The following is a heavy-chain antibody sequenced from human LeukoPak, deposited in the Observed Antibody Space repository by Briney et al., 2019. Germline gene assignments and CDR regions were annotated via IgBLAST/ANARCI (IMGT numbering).Heavy chain of an antibody. J-gene: IGHJ4*02. D-gene: IGHD6-13*01. Sequence: PSETLSLTCAVYGGSFSGYYWSWIRQPPGKGLEWIGEINHSGSTNYNPSLKSRVTISVDTSKNQFSLKLSSVTAADMAVYYCASSSSWSLFDYWGQGTLVTVSS. CDR2: INHSGST. CDR3: ASSSSWSLFDY. V-gene: IGHV4-34*01. CDR1: GGSFSGYY.